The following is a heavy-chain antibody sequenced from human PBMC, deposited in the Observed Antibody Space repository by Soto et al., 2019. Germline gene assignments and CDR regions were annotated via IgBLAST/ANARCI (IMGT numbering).Heavy chain of an antibody. CDR2: ISGGGKKT. CDR1: GFTFSNFA. D-gene: IGHD2-21*01. CDR3: AKDVEPGLRDYYSFNWFDP. J-gene: IGHJ5*02. Sequence: GGSLRLSCAASGFTFSNFAMAWVRQAPGKGLDWVSGISGGGKKTFYGDSVRGRFTVSRDNSQNTLYLQMTSLRVEDTGVDYCAKDVEPGLRDYYSFNWFDPWGQGTLVTVSS. V-gene: IGHV3-23*01.